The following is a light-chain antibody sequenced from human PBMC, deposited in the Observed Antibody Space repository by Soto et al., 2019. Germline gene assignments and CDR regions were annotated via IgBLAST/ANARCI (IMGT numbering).Light chain of an antibody. CDR1: QNISRS. J-gene: IGKJ1*01. Sequence: MTQSPVTLSVSPGERATLSCRASQNISRSLAWYQQKPGKAPNLLVHKASSLKSGVPLRFSGSGSGTEFTLTINSLQPDDFATYYCQQYNSYSTFGQGTKVDI. CDR2: KAS. CDR3: QQYNSYST. V-gene: IGKV1-5*03.